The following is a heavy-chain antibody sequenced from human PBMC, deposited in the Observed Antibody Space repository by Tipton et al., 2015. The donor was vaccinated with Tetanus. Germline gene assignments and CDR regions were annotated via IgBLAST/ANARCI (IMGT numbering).Heavy chain of an antibody. CDR3: ARSHVFRLTLFGEEIPRSGRFDP. J-gene: IGHJ5*02. V-gene: IGHV4-59*01. CDR1: GGSISNYY. CDR2: IYYSGDT. D-gene: IGHD3-3*01. Sequence: GLVKPSETLSLTCTVSGGSISNYYWNWIRQSPGKGLEWLGNIYYSGDTDYTPSLQSRATISLDTAKNHFSLRLSSVTAADTAVYYCARSHVFRLTLFGEEIPRSGRFDPWGQGTLVTVSS.